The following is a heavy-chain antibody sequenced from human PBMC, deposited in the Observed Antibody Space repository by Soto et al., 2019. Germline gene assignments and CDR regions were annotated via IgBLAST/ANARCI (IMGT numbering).Heavy chain of an antibody. D-gene: IGHD6-13*01. Sequence: QVQLVQSGAEVKKPGASVKVSCKASGYTFTSYTMYWVRQAPGQRLEWIGWINTGNGATKYSQKFQGRVTITRDTSASTADMELSSLTYEDTAVYYCSRAQGIGAAAFDYFDPWGQGTLVTVSS. CDR1: GYTFTSYT. CDR3: SRAQGIGAAAFDYFDP. CDR2: INTGNGAT. V-gene: IGHV1-3*04. J-gene: IGHJ5*02.